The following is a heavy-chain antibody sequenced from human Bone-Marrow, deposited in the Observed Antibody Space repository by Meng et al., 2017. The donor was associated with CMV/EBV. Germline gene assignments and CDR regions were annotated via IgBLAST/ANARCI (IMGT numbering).Heavy chain of an antibody. CDR3: ARDQIAVAGKHYYYYGMDV. V-gene: IGHV3-53*01. CDR1: GFTFSSYA. D-gene: IGHD6-19*01. J-gene: IGHJ6*02. Sequence: GGSLRLSCAASGFTFSSYAMHWVRQAPGKGLEWVSVIYSGGSTYYADSVKGRFTISRDNSKNTLYLQMNSLRAEDTAVYYCARDQIAVAGKHYYYYGMDVWGQGTTVTVSS. CDR2: IYSGGST.